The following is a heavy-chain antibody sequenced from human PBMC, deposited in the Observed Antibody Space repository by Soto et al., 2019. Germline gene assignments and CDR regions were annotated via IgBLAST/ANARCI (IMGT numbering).Heavy chain of an antibody. Sequence: ASVKVSCKVSGYTLTELSMHWVRQAPGKGLEWMGGFDPEDGETIYAQKFQGRVTMTEDTSTATAYMELSSLRSEDTAVYYCATSIVGATTYDAFDIWGQGTMVTVSS. D-gene: IGHD1-26*01. CDR3: ATSIVGATTYDAFDI. CDR2: FDPEDGET. V-gene: IGHV1-24*01. J-gene: IGHJ3*02. CDR1: GYTLTELS.